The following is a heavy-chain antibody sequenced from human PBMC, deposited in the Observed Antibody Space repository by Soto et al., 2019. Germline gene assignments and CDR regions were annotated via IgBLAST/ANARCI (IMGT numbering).Heavy chain of an antibody. D-gene: IGHD2-21*01. J-gene: IGHJ4*02. CDR2: VYSSGTT. CDR1: GGSINSYW. CDR3: ARDIASYAYGEGY. V-gene: IGHV4-4*07. Sequence: SETLSLTCTVSGGSINSYWWSWIRQPAGKGLEWIGRVYSSGTTDYNPSLNSRATMSVETSKNQFSPKLSSVTAADTAVYYCARDIASYAYGEGYWGQGIQVTVSS.